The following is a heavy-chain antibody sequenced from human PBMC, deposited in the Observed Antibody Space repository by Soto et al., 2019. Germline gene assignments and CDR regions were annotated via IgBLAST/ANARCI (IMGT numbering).Heavy chain of an antibody. CDR2: IYSGGST. D-gene: IGHD6-13*01. CDR3: ARSSNSIAAAGTGFDY. J-gene: IGHJ4*02. V-gene: IGHV3-53*01. Sequence: GGSLRLSCAASGFTVSSNYMIWVLQAPGKGLEWVSVIYSGGSTYYADSVKGRFTISRDNSKNTLYLQMDSLRAEDTAVYYCARSSNSIAAAGTGFDYWGQGTLVTVSS. CDR1: GFTVSSNY.